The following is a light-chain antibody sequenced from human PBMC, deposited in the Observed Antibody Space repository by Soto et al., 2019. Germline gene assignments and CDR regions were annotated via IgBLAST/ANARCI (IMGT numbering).Light chain of an antibody. CDR2: RAS. V-gene: IGKV3-15*01. CDR1: QNSYYN. CDR3: LQYHNVWA. J-gene: IGKJ1*01. Sequence: ILMTQAQATVYVSPGESATLSCRASQNSYYNVAWYQQRPGQAPRLLIYRASTRAPGVPARFSGSVSGTEFTLTNSSLQPEDFTVYSCLQYHNVWAFVHGTKVEI.